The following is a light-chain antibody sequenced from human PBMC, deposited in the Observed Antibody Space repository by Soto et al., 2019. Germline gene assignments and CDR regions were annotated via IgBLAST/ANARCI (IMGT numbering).Light chain of an antibody. CDR2: DVS. CDR3: HQYNNWLALT. CDR1: QGVTTN. V-gene: IGKV3-15*01. J-gene: IGKJ4*01. Sequence: EIVMTQSPDTLSVSPGERATLTCRAGQGVTTNFAWYQQKSGQSPRLLIYDVSIRATGVPARFSATGSGTEFTLTISSLQSEDSAVYYCHQYNNWLALTFGGGTKVDI.